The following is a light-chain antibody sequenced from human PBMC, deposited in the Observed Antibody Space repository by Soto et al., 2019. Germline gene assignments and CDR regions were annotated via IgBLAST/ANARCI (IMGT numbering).Light chain of an antibody. CDR1: SSNIGAGYD. J-gene: IGLJ1*01. CDR3: QSYDSSLRVYV. V-gene: IGLV1-40*01. CDR2: GSS. Sequence: QSVLTQPPSVSGAPGQRVTISCTGSSSNIGAGYDVHWYQQLPGTAPKLVIYGSSNRPSGVPDRFSGSKSGTSASLAITGLQAEDEADYYCQSYDSSLRVYVFGLGTKLTVL.